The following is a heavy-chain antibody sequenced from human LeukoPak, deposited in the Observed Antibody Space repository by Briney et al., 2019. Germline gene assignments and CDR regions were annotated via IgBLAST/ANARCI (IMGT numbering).Heavy chain of an antibody. V-gene: IGHV4-59*08. CDR2: IYYSGST. CDR3: ARRVVVVPAASYYYYYYYMDV. CDR1: GGSISSYY. D-gene: IGHD2-2*01. J-gene: IGHJ6*03. Sequence: PSETLSLTCTVSGGSISSYYWSWSRQPPGKGLEWIGYIYYSGSTNYNPSLKSRVTISVDTSKNQFSLKLSSVTAADTAVYYCARRVVVVPAASYYYYYYYMDVWGKGTTVTVSS.